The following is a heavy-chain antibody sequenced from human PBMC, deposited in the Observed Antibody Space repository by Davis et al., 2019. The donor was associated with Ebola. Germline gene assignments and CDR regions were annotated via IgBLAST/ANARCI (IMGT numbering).Heavy chain of an antibody. CDR3: TDYYYYGMDV. J-gene: IGHJ6*02. CDR2: ISDSGSGGYT. Sequence: GESLKISCAASGFTFSSCPMRWVRQAPGKGLEWVSAISDSGSGGYTSYADSVKGRFTISRDNSKNTLFLQMSSLRAEDTAVYYCTDYYYYGMDVWGQGTTVTASS. CDR1: GFTFSSCP. V-gene: IGHV3-23*01.